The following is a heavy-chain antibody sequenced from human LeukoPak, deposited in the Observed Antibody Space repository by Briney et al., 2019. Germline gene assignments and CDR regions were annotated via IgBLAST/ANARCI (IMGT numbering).Heavy chain of an antibody. CDR2: IRSEANSYAT. CDR1: GFTFSGST. V-gene: IGHV3-73*01. CDR3: ASPIHNGDYDYFYGVDV. J-gene: IGHJ6*02. Sequence: GGSLRLSCVASGFTFSGSTIHWVRQPSGKGLEWVGRIRSEANSYATAYAASVKGRFTISRDDSKNKAYLQMNSLKTEDTAVYFCASPIHNGDYDYFYGVDVWGQGTTVTVSS. D-gene: IGHD4-17*01.